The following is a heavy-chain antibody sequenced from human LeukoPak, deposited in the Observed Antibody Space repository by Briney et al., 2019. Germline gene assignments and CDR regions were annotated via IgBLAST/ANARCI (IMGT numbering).Heavy chain of an antibody. V-gene: IGHV1-2*02. D-gene: IGHD2-8*01. CDR2: INPNSGGT. CDR3: ARQRGGQYEDGFDM. J-gene: IGHJ3*02. CDR1: GYTFTGYY. Sequence: AASVKVSCKASGYTFTGYYMHWVRQAPGQGLEWMGWINPNSGGTNYARKFQGRVTMTRDTSISTAYMELSRLRSDDTAVYYCARQRGGQYEDGFDMWGQGTMVTVSS.